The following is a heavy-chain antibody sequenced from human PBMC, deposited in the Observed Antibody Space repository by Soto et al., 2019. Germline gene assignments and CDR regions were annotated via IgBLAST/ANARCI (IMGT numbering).Heavy chain of an antibody. Sequence: ASVKVSCKASGVTFSSYAISWVRQAPGQGLEWMGGIIPIFGTANYAQKFQGRVTITADKSTSTAYMELSSLRSEDTAVYYCARFDAGAYSSSWSGYYYYGMDVWGQGTTVTVSS. D-gene: IGHD6-13*01. CDR2: IIPIFGTA. V-gene: IGHV1-69*06. CDR1: GVTFSSYA. CDR3: ARFDAGAYSSSWSGYYYYGMDV. J-gene: IGHJ6*02.